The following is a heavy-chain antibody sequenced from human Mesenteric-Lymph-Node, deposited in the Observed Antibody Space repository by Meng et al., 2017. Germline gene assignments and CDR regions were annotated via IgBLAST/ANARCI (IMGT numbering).Heavy chain of an antibody. Sequence: QVQLPVCAPGVVKRSGSLSLTCTVSGDSISSDIWWSWFRQPPGKGLEWIGEVYHRGDTNYNPSLKSRVDISVDKSKNQFYLSLFSVTAADTAVYYCGRDQGRELINHWGQGTLVTVSS. J-gene: IGHJ4*02. CDR1: GDSISSDIW. CDR2: VYHRGDT. CDR3: GRDQGRELINH. V-gene: IGHV4-4*02. D-gene: IGHD1-7*01.